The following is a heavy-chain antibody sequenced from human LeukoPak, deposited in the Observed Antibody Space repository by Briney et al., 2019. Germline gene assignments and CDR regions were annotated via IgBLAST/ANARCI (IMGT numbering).Heavy chain of an antibody. CDR2: ISSSSSTI. D-gene: IGHD3-10*01. CDR3: ARDPGYMVRGVFWFDP. V-gene: IGHV3-48*04. J-gene: IGHJ5*02. CDR1: GFTFSSYS. Sequence: PGGSLRLSCAASGFTFSSYSMNWVRQAPGKGLEWVSYISSSSSTIYYADSVKGRFTISRDNAKNSLYLQMNSLRAEDTAVYYCARDPGYMVRGVFWFDPWGQGTLVTVSS.